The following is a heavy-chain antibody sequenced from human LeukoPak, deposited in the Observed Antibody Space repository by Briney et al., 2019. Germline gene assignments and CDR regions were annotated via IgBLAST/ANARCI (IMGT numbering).Heavy chain of an antibody. Sequence: GGTLRLSCGASGFTFRTNGMHWGRQAQGKGMEWVAVISYDGSDKNYADSVKGRFTISRDNSQTTLFLQMNSLRAQDTAVYYCAKGFYTAMFLFDNFDMRGQGTMVTVSS. CDR1: GFTFRTNG. CDR3: AKGFYTAMFLFDNFDM. J-gene: IGHJ3*02. V-gene: IGHV3-30*18. CDR2: ISYDGSDK. D-gene: IGHD5-18*01.